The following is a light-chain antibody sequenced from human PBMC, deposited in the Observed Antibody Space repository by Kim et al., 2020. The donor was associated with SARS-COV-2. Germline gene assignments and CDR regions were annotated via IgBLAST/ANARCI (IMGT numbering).Light chain of an antibody. J-gene: IGLJ2*01. V-gene: IGLV2-11*03. CDR1: SNDVGGYKY. CDR2: DVN. CDR3: CSYAGSYTI. Sequence: PGQSDTLSCTGTSNDVGGYKYVSWYQQHPGKAPKLMIYDVNSRPSGVPDRFSGSKSGNTASLTISGLQPEDEADYYCCSYAGSYTIFGGGTQLTVL.